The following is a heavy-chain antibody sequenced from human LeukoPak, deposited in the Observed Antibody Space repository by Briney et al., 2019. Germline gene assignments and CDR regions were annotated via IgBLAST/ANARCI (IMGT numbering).Heavy chain of an antibody. Sequence: PGGSLRLSCAASGSIFSNYDMQWVRQAPGKGLEWVAFIRYDGSDKYYADSVKGRFTVSRDSSKNTLYLQMDSLRVEDTAVYYCAKVGTSPASYRGQGTLVTVSS. J-gene: IGHJ4*02. V-gene: IGHV3-30*02. CDR2: IRYDGSDK. CDR1: GSIFSNYD. CDR3: AKVGTSPASY. D-gene: IGHD2-2*01.